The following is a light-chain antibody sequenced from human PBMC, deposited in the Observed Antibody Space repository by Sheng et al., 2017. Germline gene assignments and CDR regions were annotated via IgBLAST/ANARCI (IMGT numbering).Light chain of an antibody. Sequence: ETVMTQSPATLSVSPGERATLSCRASQSVSSNLAWYQQRPGQAPRLLIYGASTRATGIPARFSGSGSGTDFNLTISRLEPEDFALYYCQQYGTSIGFTFGPGTKVDLK. J-gene: IGKJ3*01. V-gene: IGKV3-15*01. CDR2: GAS. CDR3: QQYGTSIGFT. CDR1: QSVSSN.